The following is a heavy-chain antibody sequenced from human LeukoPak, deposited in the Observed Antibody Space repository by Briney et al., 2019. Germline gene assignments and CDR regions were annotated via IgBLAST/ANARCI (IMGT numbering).Heavy chain of an antibody. J-gene: IGHJ6*02. CDR3: TTDGSGITMVRGVYYGMDV. V-gene: IGHV3-15*01. CDR2: IKSKTDGGTT. D-gene: IGHD3-10*01. CDR1: GFTFSNAW. Sequence: PGGSLRLSCAASGFTFSNAWMSWVRQAPGKGLEWVGRIKSKTDGGTTDYAAPVKGRFTISRDESKNTLYLQMNSLKTEDTAVYYCTTDGSGITMVRGVYYGMDVWGQGTTVTVSS.